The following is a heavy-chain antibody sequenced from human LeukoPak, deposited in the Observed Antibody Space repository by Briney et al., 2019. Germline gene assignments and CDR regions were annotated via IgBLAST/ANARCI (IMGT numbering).Heavy chain of an antibody. Sequence: PSETLSLTCTVSGGSISSYYWSWIRQPPGKGLEWIGYIYYSGSTNYNPSLKSRVTISVDTSKNQFSLKLNSVTAADTAVYYCARSSRDQPGGGYYRYYFDYWGQGTLVTVSS. V-gene: IGHV4-59*01. D-gene: IGHD3-3*01. CDR1: GGSISSYY. CDR2: IYYSGST. CDR3: ARSSRDQPGGGYYRYYFDY. J-gene: IGHJ4*02.